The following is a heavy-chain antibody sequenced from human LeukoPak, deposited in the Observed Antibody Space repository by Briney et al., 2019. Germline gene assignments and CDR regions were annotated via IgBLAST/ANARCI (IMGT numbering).Heavy chain of an antibody. CDR2: IWLDGSDK. D-gene: IGHD1/OR15-1a*01. Sequence: GGSLRLSCAASGFTFSSYAMHWVRQAPGKGLEWVAVIWLDGSDKYYADSVRGRLTISRDNSKNTLYLQMNSLRTEDTAVYYCAKAGTTTISYFDYWGQGTLVTVSS. CDR1: GFTFSSYA. CDR3: AKAGTTTISYFDY. V-gene: IGHV3-30*04. J-gene: IGHJ4*02.